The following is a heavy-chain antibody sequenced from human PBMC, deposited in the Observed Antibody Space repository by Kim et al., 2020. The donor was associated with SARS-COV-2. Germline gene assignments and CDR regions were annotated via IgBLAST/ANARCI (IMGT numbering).Heavy chain of an antibody. Sequence: ASVKVSCKASGYTFTSYDINWVRQATGQGLEWMGWMNPNSGNTGYAQKFQGRVTMTRNTSISTAYMELSSLRSEDTAVYYCARRLYYYDSSDSGWFDPWGQGTLVTVSS. CDR1: GYTFTSYD. D-gene: IGHD3-22*01. CDR3: ARRLYYYDSSDSGWFDP. V-gene: IGHV1-8*01. J-gene: IGHJ5*02. CDR2: MNPNSGNT.